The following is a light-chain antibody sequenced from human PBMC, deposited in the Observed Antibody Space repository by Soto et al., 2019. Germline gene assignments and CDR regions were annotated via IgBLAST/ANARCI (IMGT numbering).Light chain of an antibody. CDR1: KNDIGVYDF. J-gene: IGLJ1*01. V-gene: IGLV2-8*01. CDR2: EVV. CDR3: KSYAGSNTYV. Sequence: QSALTQPPSASGSPGQSVTISCTGTKNDIGVYDFVSWYQHHPGKAPRLIIYEVVQRPSGVPDRFSGSKSGNTASLTVSGLQAADEADYFCKSYAGSNTYVFGSGTKVNVL.